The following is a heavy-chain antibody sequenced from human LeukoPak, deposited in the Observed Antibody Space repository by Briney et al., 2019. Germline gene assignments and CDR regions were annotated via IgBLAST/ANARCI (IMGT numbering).Heavy chain of an antibody. CDR1: GGSVSSPDSY. J-gene: IGHJ5*02. Sequence: PSQTLSLTCIVSGGSVSSPDSYWSWIRQPPGKGLEWIGNVYYIGTTSYNSSLKSRVTISVDTSKNQFSLEVTSVTAADTAVYYCAENTSSAPWFDPWGQGTLVTVSS. D-gene: IGHD3-10*01. CDR3: AENTSSAPWFDP. V-gene: IGHV4-61*08. CDR2: VYYIGTT.